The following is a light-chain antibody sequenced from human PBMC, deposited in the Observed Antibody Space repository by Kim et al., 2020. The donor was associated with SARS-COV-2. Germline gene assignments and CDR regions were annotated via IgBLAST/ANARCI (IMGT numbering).Light chain of an antibody. Sequence: SPWERATLSCSASQTINNKLVWYQQKPGQAPRLLIYDATTRATGVPARFIGSGSETDFTLTISSLQSEDFAVYYCQQSNDWPPLTFGQGTKVDIK. CDR2: DAT. CDR1: QTINNK. CDR3: QQSNDWPPLT. J-gene: IGKJ1*01. V-gene: IGKV3-15*01.